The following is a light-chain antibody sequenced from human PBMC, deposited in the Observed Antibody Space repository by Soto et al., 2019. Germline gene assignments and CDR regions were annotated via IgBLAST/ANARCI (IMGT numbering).Light chain of an antibody. Sequence: DVRMTQSPSSLSASVGDTITITCRASRTINTYLNWFQQTPGEPPRLLIYGASTLHDGVPSRFSGSGSGADFTLTISGLQPEDFASYHCQQTYSDISFGGGTKV. V-gene: IGKV1-39*01. CDR2: GAS. CDR3: QQTYSDIS. CDR1: RTINTY. J-gene: IGKJ4*01.